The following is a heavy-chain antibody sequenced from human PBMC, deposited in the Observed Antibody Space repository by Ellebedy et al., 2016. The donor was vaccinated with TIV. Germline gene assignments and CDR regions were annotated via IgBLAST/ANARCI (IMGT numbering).Heavy chain of an antibody. Sequence: ASVKVSXKASGYIFTDYYMHWVRQAPGQGLECMGWINPNNGGTKYAQKFQGRVTLTRDTSISTAYMELSRLRSDDTAVYYCARQYYDSSGYMDAWGQGTMVTVSS. CDR3: ARQYYDSSGYMDA. V-gene: IGHV1-2*02. CDR1: GYIFTDYY. J-gene: IGHJ3*01. CDR2: INPNNGGT. D-gene: IGHD3-22*01.